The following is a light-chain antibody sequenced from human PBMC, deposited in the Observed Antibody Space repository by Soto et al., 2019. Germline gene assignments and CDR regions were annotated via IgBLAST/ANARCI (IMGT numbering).Light chain of an antibody. CDR3: EQYGSSSIT. CDR2: CAS. CDR1: QSVSSSY. J-gene: IGKJ5*01. V-gene: IGKV3-20*01. Sequence: EIVLTQSPGTLSLSPGERATLSCRASQSVSSSYLAWYQQKPGQAPRLLIYCASSRATGIPDRFSGSGSGTDFTLTISRLEPEDFAVYYCEQYGSSSITVGQGTRLEIK.